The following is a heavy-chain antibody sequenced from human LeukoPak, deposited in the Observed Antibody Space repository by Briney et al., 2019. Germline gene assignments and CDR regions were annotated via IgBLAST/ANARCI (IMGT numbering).Heavy chain of an antibody. CDR2: INPNSGGT. CDR1: GYTFTGYY. D-gene: IGHD1-26*01. V-gene: IGHV1-2*02. CDR3: ASDPVYSGSYRYDAFDI. J-gene: IGHJ3*02. Sequence: ASVKVSCKASGYTFTGYYMHWVRQAPGQGLEWMGWINPNSGGTNYAQKFQGRVTMTRDTSISTAYMELSRLRSDDTAVYYCASDPVYSGSYRYDAFDIWGQGTMVTVSS.